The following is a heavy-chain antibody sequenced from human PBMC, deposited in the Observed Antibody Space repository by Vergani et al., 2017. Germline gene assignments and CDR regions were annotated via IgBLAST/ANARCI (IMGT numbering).Heavy chain of an antibody. J-gene: IGHJ3*02. V-gene: IGHV3-30-3*01. CDR2: ISYDGSNK. CDR1: GFTFSSYA. CDR3: ARDLIVGATPDAFDI. D-gene: IGHD1-26*01. Sequence: QVQLVESGGGVVQPGRSLRLSCAASGFTFSSYAMHWVRQAPGKGLGWVAVISYDGSNKYYADSVKGRFTISRDNSKNTLYLQMNSLRAEDTAVYYCARDLIVGATPDAFDIWGQGTMVTVSS.